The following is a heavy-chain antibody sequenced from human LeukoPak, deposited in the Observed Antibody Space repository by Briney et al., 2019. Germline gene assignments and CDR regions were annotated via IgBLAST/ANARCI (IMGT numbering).Heavy chain of an antibody. CDR1: GGTFSSYA. J-gene: IGHJ6*03. D-gene: IGHD5-12*01. Sequence: SVKVSCKASGGTFSSYAISWVRQAPGQGLEWMGGIIPIFGTANYAQKFQGRVTITADESTSTAYMELSSLRSEDTAVYYCARAHRSSSYHKHYYYMDVWGKGTTVTVSS. CDR2: IIPIFGTA. V-gene: IGHV1-69*13. CDR3: ARAHRSSSYHKHYYYMDV.